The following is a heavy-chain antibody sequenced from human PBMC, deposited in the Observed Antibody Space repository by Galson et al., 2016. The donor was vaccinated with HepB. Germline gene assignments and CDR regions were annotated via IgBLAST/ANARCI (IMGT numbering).Heavy chain of an antibody. D-gene: IGHD3-22*01. CDR3: ALTLYYDRPLGY. CDR1: GFTFSACA. Sequence: SLRLSCATSGFTFSACAMTWVRQAPGKGLEWVSGISHTSDVTNYADSVKGRFTISRDNSKNTVYLQMSSLRAEDTAVYYCALTLYYDRPLGYWGQGTLVTVSS. V-gene: IGHV3-23*01. J-gene: IGHJ4*02. CDR2: ISHTSDVT.